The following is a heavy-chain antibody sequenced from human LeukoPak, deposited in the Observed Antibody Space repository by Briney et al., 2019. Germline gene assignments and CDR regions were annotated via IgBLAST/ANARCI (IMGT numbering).Heavy chain of an antibody. V-gene: IGHV3-48*03. CDR2: ISSSGRNI. CDR3: ARDLVQLWAKDY. J-gene: IGHJ4*02. D-gene: IGHD5-18*01. CDR1: GFTFSNYE. Sequence: GGSLRLSCAASGFTFSNYELNWVRQAPGKGLEWVSYISSSGRNIYYADSVNGRFTISRDNAKNSLYLQMNSLRAEDTAVYYCARDLVQLWAKDYWGQGTLVTAS.